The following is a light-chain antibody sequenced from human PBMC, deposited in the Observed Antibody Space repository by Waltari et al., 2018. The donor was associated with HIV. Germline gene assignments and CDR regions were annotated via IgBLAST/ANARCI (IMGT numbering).Light chain of an antibody. V-gene: IGKV3-20*01. CDR2: GAS. Sequence: EIVLTQSPGTLYLSPGERATLSCRASQSVTSTYFAWYQQKPGQAPRLLIYGASSSATGIPDRFSGTGSETAFTLTISRLEPEDCALYYCQQYGSLQWTFGQGTKVEIK. J-gene: IGKJ1*01. CDR1: QSVTSTY. CDR3: QQYGSLQWT.